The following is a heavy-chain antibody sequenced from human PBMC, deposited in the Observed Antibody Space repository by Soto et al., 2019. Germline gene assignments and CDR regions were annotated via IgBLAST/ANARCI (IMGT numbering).Heavy chain of an antibody. CDR2: ISGSGGST. CDR3: AKDNEGEWELLGFDC. V-gene: IGHV3-23*01. D-gene: IGHD1-26*01. CDR1: GFTFSSYA. J-gene: IGHJ4*02. Sequence: PGGSLRLSCAASGFTFSSYAMSWVRQAPGKGLEWVSAISGSGGSTYYADSVKGRFTISRDNSKNTLYLQMNSLRAEDTAVYYCAKDNEGEWELLGFDCWGQGTLVIVSS.